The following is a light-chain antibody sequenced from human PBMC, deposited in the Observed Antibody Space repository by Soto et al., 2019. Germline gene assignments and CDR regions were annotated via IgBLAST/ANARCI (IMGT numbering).Light chain of an antibody. CDR3: QQRSNWIT. CDR1: QSVGSN. J-gene: IGKJ5*01. CDR2: GAS. Sequence: EIVMTQSPATLSVSPGESATLSCRASQSVGSNLAWYQHKPGQAPRLLIYGASIRATGIPARFSGSGSGTDFTLTISSVEPEDFAVYYCQQRSNWITFGQGTRLEIK. V-gene: IGKV3-11*01.